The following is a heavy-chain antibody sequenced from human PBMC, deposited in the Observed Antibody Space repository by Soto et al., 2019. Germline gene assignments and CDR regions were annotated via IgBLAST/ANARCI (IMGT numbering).Heavy chain of an antibody. Sequence: QVQLVQSGAEVKKPGSSVKVSCKASGGTFSSYAISWVRQAPGQGLEWMGGIIPIFGTANYAQKFQGRVTITADESTSTAYMELSSLRSDDTAVYYCARYERRPYSNYNYYYGMDVWGQGTTVTVSS. CDR2: IIPIFGTA. D-gene: IGHD4-4*01. J-gene: IGHJ6*02. CDR1: GGTFSSYA. V-gene: IGHV1-69*12. CDR3: ARYERRPYSNYNYYYGMDV.